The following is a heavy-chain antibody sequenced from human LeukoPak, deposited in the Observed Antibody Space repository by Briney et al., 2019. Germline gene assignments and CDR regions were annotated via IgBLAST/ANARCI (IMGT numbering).Heavy chain of an antibody. V-gene: IGHV3-66*01. J-gene: IGHJ4*02. CDR1: GFTVSSNY. CDR2: IYSGGST. Sequence: PGGSLRLSCAASGFTVSSNYMSWVRQAPGKGLEWVSIIYSGGSTYYADSVKDRFTISRDNSKNTVYLQMNSLRPEDTAVYYCARDPVGDDSDPEKSDWGQGTLVTVSS. D-gene: IGHD4-17*01. CDR3: ARDPVGDDSDPEKSD.